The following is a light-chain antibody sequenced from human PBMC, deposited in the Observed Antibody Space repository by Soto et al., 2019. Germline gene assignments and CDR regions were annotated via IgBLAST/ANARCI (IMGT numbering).Light chain of an antibody. V-gene: IGKV1-5*03. J-gene: IGKJ1*01. CDR2: KAS. Sequence: DIQMTQSPSILSASVGDRVTITCRASQSISSWLAWFQHMPGKAPNLLLYKASNLQSGVPSRFSGSGSGTDFTLTITSLQPDDFATYYCQQYHSYPWTFGQGTRVDVK. CDR3: QQYHSYPWT. CDR1: QSISSW.